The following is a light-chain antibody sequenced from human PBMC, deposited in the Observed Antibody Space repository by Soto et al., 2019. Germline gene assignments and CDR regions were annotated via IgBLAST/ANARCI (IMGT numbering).Light chain of an antibody. CDR1: QSVSSY. Sequence: EIVLTQSPATLSLSPGERATLSCRASQSVSSYLAWYQQKPGQAPRLLIYDASNRATGIPARFSGSWSGTDFTLTISSLEPEDFAVYYCQQRYNSWTFGQGTKVEIK. J-gene: IGKJ1*01. CDR3: QQRYNSWT. CDR2: DAS. V-gene: IGKV3-11*01.